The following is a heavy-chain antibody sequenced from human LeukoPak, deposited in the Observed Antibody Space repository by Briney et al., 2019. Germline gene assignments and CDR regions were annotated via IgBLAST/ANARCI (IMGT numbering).Heavy chain of an antibody. D-gene: IGHD7-27*01. Sequence: GASVKVSCKASGYTFTGYYMHWVRQAPGQGLEWMGWINPNSGGTNYAQKFQDRVTMTRDTFISTAYMELSRLRSDDTAVYYCARDELGTLYYYYGMDVWGQGTTVTVSS. V-gene: IGHV1-2*02. J-gene: IGHJ6*02. CDR2: INPNSGGT. CDR3: ARDELGTLYYYYGMDV. CDR1: GYTFTGYY.